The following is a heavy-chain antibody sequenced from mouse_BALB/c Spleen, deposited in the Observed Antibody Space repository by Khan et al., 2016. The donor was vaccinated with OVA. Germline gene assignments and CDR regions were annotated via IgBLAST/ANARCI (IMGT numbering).Heavy chain of an antibody. CDR1: GFTFSRFG. Sequence: LVQSGGSRKLSCAASGFTFSRFGMHWVRQAPEKGLEWVAYISSGSSSIYYADTVKGRFTISRDNPKNTLFLQITSPRSEDTAMYYCARDSNFDYWGQGTTLTVSS. CDR2: ISSGSSSI. J-gene: IGHJ2*01. V-gene: IGHV5-17*02. CDR3: ARDSNFDY.